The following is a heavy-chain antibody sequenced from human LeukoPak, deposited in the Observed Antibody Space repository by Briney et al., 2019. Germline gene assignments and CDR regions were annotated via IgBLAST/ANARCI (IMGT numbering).Heavy chain of an antibody. V-gene: IGHV3-7*05. D-gene: IGHD6-19*01. CDR2: IEKDENEI. Sequence: PGGSLRLSCAASGFTFSTSWMNCVRQAPGKGLEWVANIEKDENEINYVDSVKGRFTISRDNAKNSLFLQMRSLRVEDTAVYYCVRGTGWLTRSWGQGTLVTVSS. CDR1: GFTFSTSW. CDR3: VRGTGWLTRS. J-gene: IGHJ5*02.